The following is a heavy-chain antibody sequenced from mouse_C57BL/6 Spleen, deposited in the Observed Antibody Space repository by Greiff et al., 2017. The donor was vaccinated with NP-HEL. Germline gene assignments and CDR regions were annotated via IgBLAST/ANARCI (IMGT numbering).Heavy chain of an antibody. CDR1: GFTFSDYY. Sequence: EVQLVESGGGLVQPGGSLKLSCAASGFTFSDYYMYWVRQTPEKRLEWVAYISNGGGSTYYPDTVKGRFTISRDNAKNTLYLQMSRLKSEDTAMYYWARHPPYYYGSSYDAMDYWGQGTSVTVSS. J-gene: IGHJ4*01. V-gene: IGHV5-12*01. CDR3: ARHPPYYYGSSYDAMDY. CDR2: ISNGGGST. D-gene: IGHD1-1*01.